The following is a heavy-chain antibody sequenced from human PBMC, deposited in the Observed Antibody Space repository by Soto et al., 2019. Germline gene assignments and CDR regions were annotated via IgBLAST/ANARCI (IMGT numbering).Heavy chain of an antibody. CDR2: IIPILGIA. Sequence: QVQLVQSGAEVEKPGSSVKVSCKSSGGTFSSYTISWVRQAPGQGLEWMGRIIPILGIANYAHKFQGRVTITADKSTSTAYMELSSLRSEDTAVYYCARGAAVAASYYFDYWGQGTLVTVSS. J-gene: IGHJ4*02. CDR3: ARGAAVAASYYFDY. CDR1: GGTFSSYT. V-gene: IGHV1-69*02. D-gene: IGHD6-19*01.